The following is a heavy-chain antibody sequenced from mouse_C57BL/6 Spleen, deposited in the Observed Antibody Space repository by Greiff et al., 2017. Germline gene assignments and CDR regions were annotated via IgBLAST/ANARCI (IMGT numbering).Heavy chain of an antibody. Sequence: VQLQQSGAELVRPGASVKLSCKASGYTFTDYYINWVKQRPGQGLEWIARIYPGSGNTYYNEKFKGKATLTAEKSSSTAYMQLSSLTSEDSAVYFCAREGTTVAYWYFDVWGTGTTVTVSS. J-gene: IGHJ1*03. V-gene: IGHV1-76*01. CDR2: IYPGSGNT. D-gene: IGHD1-1*01. CDR1: GYTFTDYY. CDR3: AREGTTVAYWYFDV.